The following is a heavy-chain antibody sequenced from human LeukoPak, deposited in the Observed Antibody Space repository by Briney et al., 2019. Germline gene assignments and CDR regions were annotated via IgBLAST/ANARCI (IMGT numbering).Heavy chain of an antibody. CDR3: ARGSGSFSGGFDY. V-gene: IGHV3-33*01. CDR1: GFTFSSYG. Sequence: GGSLRLSCAAAGFTFSSYGMHWVRQPPGKGLEWVAIIWSDGSNKYYADSVKGRFTISRDNSKNTLYLQMNRLRAEDTAVYYCARGSGSFSGGFDYWGQGTLVTVSS. D-gene: IGHD1-26*01. CDR2: IWSDGSNK. J-gene: IGHJ4*02.